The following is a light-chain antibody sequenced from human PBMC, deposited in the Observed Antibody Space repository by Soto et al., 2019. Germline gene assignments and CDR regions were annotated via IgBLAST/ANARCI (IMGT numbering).Light chain of an antibody. CDR2: GAS. J-gene: IGKJ4*01. CDR3: QQRSNWPT. V-gene: IGKV3-11*01. CDR1: QSVSSY. Sequence: EIVLTQSPATLSLSPGERATLSCRASQSVSSYLAWYQQKPGQAPRLLIYGASNRATGIPARFSGSGSGTDFTLNISSLEPEDFAVYYCQQRSNWPTFGGGTKVEIK.